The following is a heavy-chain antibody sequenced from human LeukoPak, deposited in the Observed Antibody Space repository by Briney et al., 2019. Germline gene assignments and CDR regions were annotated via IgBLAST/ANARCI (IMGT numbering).Heavy chain of an antibody. J-gene: IGHJ4*02. V-gene: IGHV1-18*01. D-gene: IGHD3-3*01. Sequence: GASVNVSFKASGYTFRHYYISWVRQAPGQGLEWMGWISGYNGNTNYAQKFQDRITMTVDKSTTTVYMEVKSLRSDDTAVYYCARTHDFWSARKGDYFDPWGQGTLVTVSS. CDR2: ISGYNGNT. CDR1: GYTFRHYY. CDR3: ARTHDFWSARKGDYFDP.